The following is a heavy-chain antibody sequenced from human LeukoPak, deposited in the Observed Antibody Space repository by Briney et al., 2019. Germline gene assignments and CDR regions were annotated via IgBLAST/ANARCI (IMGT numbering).Heavy chain of an antibody. Sequence: GASVKVSCKASGGTFSSYAISWVRQAPGQGLEWMGGIIPIFGTANYAQKFQGRVTITADESTSTAYMELSSLRSEDTAVYYCAVPATAWDTAMVELDYWGQGTLVTVSS. CDR1: GGTFSSYA. D-gene: IGHD5-18*01. J-gene: IGHJ4*02. CDR3: AVPATAWDTAMVELDY. V-gene: IGHV1-69*13. CDR2: IIPIFGTA.